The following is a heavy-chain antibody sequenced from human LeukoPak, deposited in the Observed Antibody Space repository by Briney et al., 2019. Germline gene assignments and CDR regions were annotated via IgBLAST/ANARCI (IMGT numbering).Heavy chain of an antibody. Sequence: PGGSLRLSCAVSGFTFSSYWMHWVRQAPGKGLVWVSRINSDGSSTSYADSVKGRFTISRDNAKNTLYLQMNSLRAEDTAVYYCAKDPDRSRSSSWGIPDYWGQGTLVTVSS. CDR1: GFTFSSYW. J-gene: IGHJ4*02. CDR3: AKDPDRSRSSSWGIPDY. V-gene: IGHV3-74*01. CDR2: INSDGSST. D-gene: IGHD6-13*01.